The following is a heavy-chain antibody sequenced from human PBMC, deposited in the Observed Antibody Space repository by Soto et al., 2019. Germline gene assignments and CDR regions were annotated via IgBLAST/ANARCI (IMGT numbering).Heavy chain of an antibody. J-gene: IGHJ4*02. Sequence: QITLKESGPTLVKPTQTLTLTCTFSGFSLSTSGVGVGWIRQPPGKALEWLAIIYWDDDKRYSTSLKSRLTSTKDTSKNQVVLTMTNMDPVDTATYYCAHEGNILTPGGVIVRSNYWGQGTLVTVSS. V-gene: IGHV2-5*02. CDR3: AHEGNILTPGGVIVRSNY. CDR2: IYWDDDK. D-gene: IGHD3-16*02. CDR1: GFSLSTSGVG.